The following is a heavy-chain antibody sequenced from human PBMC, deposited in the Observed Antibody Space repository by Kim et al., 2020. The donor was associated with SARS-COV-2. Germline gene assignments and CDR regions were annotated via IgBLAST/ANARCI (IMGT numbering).Heavy chain of an antibody. CDR3: ARDSPSDSSGYYFDY. D-gene: IGHD3-22*01. J-gene: IGHJ4*02. V-gene: IGHV3-53*01. Sequence: GQGRLTITRNNSKNTLYLQMNSLRAEDTAVYYCARDSPSDSSGYYFDYWGQGTLVTVSS.